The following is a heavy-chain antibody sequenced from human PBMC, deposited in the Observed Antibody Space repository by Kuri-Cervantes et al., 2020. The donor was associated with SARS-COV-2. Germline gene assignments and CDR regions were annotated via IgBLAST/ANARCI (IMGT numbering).Heavy chain of an antibody. J-gene: IGHJ4*02. V-gene: IGHV6-1*01. CDR2: TYYRSKWYN. D-gene: IGHD3-16*01. Sequence: SETLSLSCAISGDSVSNIGAAWNWIMQSPWKGLEWLGRTYYRSKWYNDYPVSVKSRITINPDTSKNQLSLQLYSETPEVTAVYYCARHDTVGEFHSWGQGTLVTVSS. CDR1: GDSVSNIGAA. CDR3: ARHDTVGEFHS.